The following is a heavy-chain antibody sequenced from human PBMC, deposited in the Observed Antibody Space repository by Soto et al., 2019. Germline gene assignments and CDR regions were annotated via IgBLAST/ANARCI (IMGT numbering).Heavy chain of an antibody. V-gene: IGHV3-48*02. J-gene: IGHJ4*02. Sequence: GGSLRLSCAASGFTFSSYSMNWVRQAPGKGLEWVSYISSSSITIYYADSVKGRFTISRDNAKNSLYLQMNSLRDEDTAVYYCARDRIRGYSSSSHLPFDYWGQGTLVTVSS. CDR3: ARDRIRGYSSSSHLPFDY. CDR1: GFTFSSYS. CDR2: ISSSSITI. D-gene: IGHD6-6*01.